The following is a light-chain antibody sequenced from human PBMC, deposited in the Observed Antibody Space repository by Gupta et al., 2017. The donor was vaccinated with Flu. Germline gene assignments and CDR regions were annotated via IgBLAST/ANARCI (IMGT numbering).Light chain of an antibody. CDR1: QSISSW. CDR3: QQENSSSGT. V-gene: IGKV1-5*03. J-gene: IGKJ1*01. Sequence: DIQMTQSPSTLSASVGDRVTITCRASQSISSWLAWYQQKPGKAPKVLIYKASTLQSGVPSRFSGSGSGTEFTLTISSLQPDDFATYYCQQENSSSGTFGQGTKVEIK. CDR2: KAS.